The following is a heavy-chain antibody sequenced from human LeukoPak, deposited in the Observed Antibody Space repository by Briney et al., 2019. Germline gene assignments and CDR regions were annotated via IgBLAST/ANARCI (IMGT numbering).Heavy chain of an antibody. CDR2: ISSSSSYI. D-gene: IGHD3-9*01. CDR1: GYTFSSYS. CDR3: ARDGGLTGYYTRPRMDYYFDY. Sequence: GGSLRLSCAASGYTFSSYSLNWVRQAPGKGLEWVSSISSSSSYIYYADSVKGRFTISRDNAKNSLYLQMNSLRAEDTAVYYCARDGGLTGYYTRPRMDYYFDYWGQGTLVTVSS. V-gene: IGHV3-21*01. J-gene: IGHJ4*02.